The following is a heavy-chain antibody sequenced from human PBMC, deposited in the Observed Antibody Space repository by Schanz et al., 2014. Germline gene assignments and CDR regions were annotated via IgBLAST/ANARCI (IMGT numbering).Heavy chain of an antibody. CDR3: VPMSIAAH. Sequence: EVHLEESGGGVVQPGRSLRLSCAASGFTFSGYAMSWVRQAPGKGLEWVANIKQDGSEKYYADSVKGRFIISRDNAKNSLYLQMNSLRAEDTAVYYCVPMSIAAHWGQGTLVTVSS. D-gene: IGHD6-6*01. J-gene: IGHJ4*02. CDR1: GFTFSGYA. CDR2: IKQDGSEK. V-gene: IGHV3-7*01.